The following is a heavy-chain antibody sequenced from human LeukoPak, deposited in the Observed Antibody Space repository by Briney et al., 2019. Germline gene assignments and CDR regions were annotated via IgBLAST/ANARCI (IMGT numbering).Heavy chain of an antibody. J-gene: IGHJ3*01. CDR1: GFTVSSNY. V-gene: IGHV3-23*01. CDR2: VSGSGGST. D-gene: IGHD3-10*01. CDR3: AKRMIRGVNHDAFDL. Sequence: GGSLRLSCAASGFTVSSNYMSWVRQAPGKGLEWLSAVSGSGGSTYYADSVKGLFTISRDNSKNTLYLQMNSLRAEDTAVYYCAKRMIRGVNHDAFDLWGQGTMVTVSS.